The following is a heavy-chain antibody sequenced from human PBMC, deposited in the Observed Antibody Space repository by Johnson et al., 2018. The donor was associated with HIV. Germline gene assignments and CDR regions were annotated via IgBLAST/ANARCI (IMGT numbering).Heavy chain of an antibody. CDR2: ISNGGSNK. J-gene: IGHJ3*02. D-gene: IGHD3-22*01. V-gene: IGHV3-30-3*01. CDR1: GFTFSSYG. CDR3: ARDKSTMIVVVPDDAFDI. Sequence: VQLVESGGGLVHPGRSLRLSCAASGFTFSSYGMHWVRQAPGKGLEWVAVISNGGSNKDYADAVKGRFSISRDNSKNTLYLQMDSLRPEDTAVYYCARDKSTMIVVVPDDAFDIWGQGTMVTVSS.